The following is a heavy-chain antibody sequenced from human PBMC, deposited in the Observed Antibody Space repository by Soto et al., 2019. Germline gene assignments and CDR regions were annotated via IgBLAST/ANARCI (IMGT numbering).Heavy chain of an antibody. CDR2: INHSGST. V-gene: IGHV4-34*01. Sequence: SETLSLTCAVYGLSFSGYYWSWVRQPPGKGLEWIVEINHSGSTNYNPSLKSRVTISVDTSKNQFSLKLSSVTAADTAVYYCARPLPILQSEIDSYGMDVWGQGTTVTVSS. CDR3: ARPLPILQSEIDSYGMDV. J-gene: IGHJ6*02. CDR1: GLSFSGYY.